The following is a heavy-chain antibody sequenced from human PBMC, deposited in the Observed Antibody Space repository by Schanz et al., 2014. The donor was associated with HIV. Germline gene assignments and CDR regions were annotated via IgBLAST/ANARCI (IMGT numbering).Heavy chain of an antibody. D-gene: IGHD2-2*01. CDR2: MNPNRGNA. Sequence: QVQLVQSGAEVKKPGASVKVSCKASGYTFNTYDINWVRQAPGQGLEWMGWMNPNRGNAGFAQNFQGRVTLTRDPSITTAYMELTSLRPEDTAVYYCARMSPSSTSYGDAFDVWGQGTMITVSS. CDR1: GYTFNTYD. V-gene: IGHV1-8*01. J-gene: IGHJ3*01. CDR3: ARMSPSSTSYGDAFDV.